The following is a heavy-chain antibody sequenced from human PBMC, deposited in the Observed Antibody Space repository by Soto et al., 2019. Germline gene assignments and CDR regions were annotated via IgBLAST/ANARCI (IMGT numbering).Heavy chain of an antibody. CDR2: INPSGGRT. Sequence: ASVKVSCKASGYTFTNYYMHWVRQAPGQGLEWMGLINPSGGRTSYPQKFQGRITMTRDTSTSTVYMELSSLRSEDTAVYYCARDRDTAPPYEMDVWGPGTTVTVSS. J-gene: IGHJ6*02. CDR1: GYTFTNYY. CDR3: ARDRDTAPPYEMDV. D-gene: IGHD5-18*01. V-gene: IGHV1-46*01.